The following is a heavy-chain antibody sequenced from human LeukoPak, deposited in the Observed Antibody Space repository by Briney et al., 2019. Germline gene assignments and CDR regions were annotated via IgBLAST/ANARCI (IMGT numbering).Heavy chain of an antibody. Sequence: GGSLRLSCAASGFTLSSYGMHWVRQAPGKGLEWVAVISYDGSNKYYADSVKGRFTISRDNSKNTLYLQMNSLRAEDTAVYYCAKVRVGYSYGPEAGFFDYWGQGTLVTVSS. CDR1: GFTLSSYG. CDR2: ISYDGSNK. CDR3: AKVRVGYSYGPEAGFFDY. V-gene: IGHV3-30*18. D-gene: IGHD5-18*01. J-gene: IGHJ4*02.